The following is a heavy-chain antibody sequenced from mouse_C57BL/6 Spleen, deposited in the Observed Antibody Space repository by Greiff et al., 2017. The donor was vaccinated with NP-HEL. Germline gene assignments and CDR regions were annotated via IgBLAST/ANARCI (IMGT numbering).Heavy chain of an antibody. CDR1: GYTFTSYW. D-gene: IGHD1-1*01. Sequence: QVQLQQPGAELVKPGASVKLSCKASGYTFTSYWMHWVKQRPGQGLEWIGMIHPNSGSTNYNEKLKSKATLTVDKSSSTAYMQLSSLTSEDSAVYYCARRNYGSSYGFAYWGQGTLVTVSA. CDR2: IHPNSGST. J-gene: IGHJ3*01. CDR3: ARRNYGSSYGFAY. V-gene: IGHV1-64*01.